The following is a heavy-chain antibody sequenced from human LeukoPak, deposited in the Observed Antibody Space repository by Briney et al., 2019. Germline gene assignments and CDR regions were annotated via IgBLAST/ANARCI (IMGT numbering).Heavy chain of an antibody. J-gene: IGHJ4*02. V-gene: IGHV4-34*01. D-gene: IGHD6-13*01. CDR3: AGGGDAAAGLY. CDR1: GGSFSGYY. CDR2: INHSGST. Sequence: SETLSLTCAVYGGSFSGYYWSWIRQPPGKGLEWIGEINHSGSTNYNPSLKSRVSISVDSSENQDSLKVSSVTSADTSVYCCAGGGDAAAGLYWGQGTLVTVSS.